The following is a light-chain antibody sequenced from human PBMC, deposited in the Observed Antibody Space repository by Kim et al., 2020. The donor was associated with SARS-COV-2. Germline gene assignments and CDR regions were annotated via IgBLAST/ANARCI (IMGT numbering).Light chain of an antibody. V-gene: IGLV3-1*01. Sequence: SYELTQPPSVSVSPGQTARITCSGDKLGDKHACWYQHKPGQSPLLVIYQDNKRPSGIPERFSGSNSGNTATLTISGTQAMDEADYYCQAWDRSTRVFGGGTQLTVL. CDR3: QAWDRSTRV. J-gene: IGLJ2*01. CDR2: QDN. CDR1: KLGDKH.